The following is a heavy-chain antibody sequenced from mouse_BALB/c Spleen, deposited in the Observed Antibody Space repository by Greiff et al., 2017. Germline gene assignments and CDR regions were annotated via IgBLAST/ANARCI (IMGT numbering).Heavy chain of an antibody. CDR2: ISNFAYSI. CDR1: GFTFSDYG. J-gene: IGHJ3*01. V-gene: IGHV5-15*02. D-gene: IGHD2-10*02. CDR3: SISYGNYGAWFAY. Sequence: EVMLVESGGGLVQPGGSRKLSCAASGFTFSDYGMAWVRQAPGKGPEWVAFISNFAYSIYYADTVTGRFTISRENAKNTLYLEMSSLRSEDTAMYYWSISYGNYGAWFAYWGQGTLVTVSA.